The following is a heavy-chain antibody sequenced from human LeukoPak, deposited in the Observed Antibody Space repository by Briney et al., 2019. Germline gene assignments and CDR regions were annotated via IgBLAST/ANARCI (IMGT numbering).Heavy chain of an antibody. Sequence: GASVKVSCKTSGYIFTNYGMTWVRQAPGQGLEWMGWISTYNGNTNYAQKVQGRVTMSTDTPTTTAYMELRNLRSDDTAVYYCARGDYCTSSSCYPSNYWGQGTLVTVSS. V-gene: IGHV1-18*01. CDR2: ISTYNGNT. CDR1: GYIFTNYG. CDR3: ARGDYCTSSSCYPSNY. D-gene: IGHD2-2*01. J-gene: IGHJ4*02.